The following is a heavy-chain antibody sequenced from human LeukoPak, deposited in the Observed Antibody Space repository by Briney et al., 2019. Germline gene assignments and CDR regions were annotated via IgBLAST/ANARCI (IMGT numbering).Heavy chain of an antibody. J-gene: IGHJ4*02. CDR2: IIPIFGTA. Sequence: ASVKVSCKASGGTFSTYAISWVRQAPGQGLEWMGGIIPIFGTANYAQKFQGRVTITTDESTSTAYMELSSLRSEDTAVYYCARGIRRSSSSWYFDYWGQGTLVTVSS. CDR3: ARGIRRSSSSWYFDY. D-gene: IGHD6-6*01. CDR1: GGTFSTYA. V-gene: IGHV1-69*05.